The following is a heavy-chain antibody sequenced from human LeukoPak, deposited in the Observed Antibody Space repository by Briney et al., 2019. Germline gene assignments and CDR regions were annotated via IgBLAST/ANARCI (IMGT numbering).Heavy chain of an antibody. D-gene: IGHD3-3*01. CDR2: IYYSGST. V-gene: IGHV4-31*03. J-gene: IGHJ4*02. Sequence: PSETLCLTCTVSGGSISSGGYYWSCIRQHPGKGLEWIGYIYYSGSTYYNPSLKSRVTISVDTSKNQFSLKLSSVAAADTAVYYCARDFGDGATAFDYWGQGTLVTVSS. CDR1: GGSISSGGYY. CDR3: ARDFGDGATAFDY.